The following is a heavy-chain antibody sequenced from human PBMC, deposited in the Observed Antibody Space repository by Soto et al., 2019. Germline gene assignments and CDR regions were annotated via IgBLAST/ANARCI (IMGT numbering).Heavy chain of an antibody. Sequence: ASVKVSCKAPGYTFTSYGISWVRQAPGQGLEWMRWISAYNGNTNYAQKLQGRVTMTTDTSTSTAYMELRSLRSDDTAVYYCARGGFRVWEDYGMDVWGQGTTVTVS. J-gene: IGHJ6*02. CDR3: ARGGFRVWEDYGMDV. CDR2: ISAYNGNT. D-gene: IGHD1-26*01. V-gene: IGHV1-18*04. CDR1: GYTFTSYG.